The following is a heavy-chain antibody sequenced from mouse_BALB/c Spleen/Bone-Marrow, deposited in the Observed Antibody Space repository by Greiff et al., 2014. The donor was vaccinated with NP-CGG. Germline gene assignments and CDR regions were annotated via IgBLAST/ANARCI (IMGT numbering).Heavy chain of an antibody. J-gene: IGHJ2*01. CDR2: IYPGDGDT. Sequence: VQLQESGAELVRPGSSVKISCKASGYAFSSYWVNWVRQRPGQGLEWIGQIYPGDGDTNYNGKFKDKATLTADKSSSTAYMQLSSLTSEASAVYFCAKSGNGSFDYWGQGTTLTVSS. CDR1: GYAFSSYW. V-gene: IGHV1-80*01. CDR3: AKSGNGSFDY. D-gene: IGHD1-1*01.